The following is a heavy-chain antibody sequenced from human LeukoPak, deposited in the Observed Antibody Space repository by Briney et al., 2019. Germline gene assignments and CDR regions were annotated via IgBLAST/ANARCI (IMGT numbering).Heavy chain of an antibody. CDR2: IRYDGSNK. CDR3: AKIQEIAAAGSYYYYYYMDV. J-gene: IGHJ6*03. D-gene: IGHD6-13*01. V-gene: IGHV3-30*02. Sequence: PGGSLRLSCAASGFTFSSYGMHWVRQAPGKGLEWVAFIRYDGSNKYYADSVKGRFTISRDNSKNTLYLQMDSLRAEDTAVYYCAKIQEIAAAGSYYYYYYMDVWGKGTTVTISS. CDR1: GFTFSSYG.